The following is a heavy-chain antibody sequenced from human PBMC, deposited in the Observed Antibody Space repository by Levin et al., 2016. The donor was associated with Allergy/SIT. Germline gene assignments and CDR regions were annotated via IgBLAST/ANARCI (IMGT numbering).Heavy chain of an antibody. CDR2: IYPGDSDT. J-gene: IGHJ6*02. D-gene: IGHD3-9*01. CDR3: LFDTGYGVDV. CDR1: GFSFTSYW. Sequence: KVSCKGSGFSFTSYWIGWVRQLPGKGLEWMGLIYPGDSDTRYSPSLQGQVTISADKSISTVYLQWNTLKASDTATYYCLFDTGYGVDVWGQGTTVTVS. V-gene: IGHV5-51*01.